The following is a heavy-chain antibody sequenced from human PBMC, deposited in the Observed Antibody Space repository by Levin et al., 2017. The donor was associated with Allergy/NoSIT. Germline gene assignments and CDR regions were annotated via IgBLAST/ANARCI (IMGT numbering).Heavy chain of an antibody. CDR2: INSRNGNT. J-gene: IGHJ4*02. V-gene: IGHV3-21*06. Sequence: GGSLRLSCVASGFTFSTFDLNWVRQAPGKGLEWISSINSRNGNTYYADSVKGRFTISRYIGKSSLHLEMKSLRADDTAVYYCAKESDFPYFDAWGQGTLVTVSS. CDR3: AKESDFPYFDA. D-gene: IGHD3-3*01. CDR1: GFTFSTFD.